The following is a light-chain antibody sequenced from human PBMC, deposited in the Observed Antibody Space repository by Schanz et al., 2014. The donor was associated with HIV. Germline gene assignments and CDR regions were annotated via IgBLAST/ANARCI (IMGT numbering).Light chain of an antibody. CDR1: QSINNY. V-gene: IGKV3-11*01. Sequence: EIVLTQSPATLSLSPGERATLSCRASQSINNYLAWYQQKPGQAPRLLIYDASNRATGIPARFSGSGSGTEFTLTISSLQSEDFAVYYCQQYNNWPPYTFGQGTKLEIK. J-gene: IGKJ2*01. CDR2: DAS. CDR3: QQYNNWPPYT.